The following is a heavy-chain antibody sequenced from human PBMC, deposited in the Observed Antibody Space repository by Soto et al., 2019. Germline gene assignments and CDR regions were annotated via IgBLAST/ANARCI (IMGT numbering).Heavy chain of an antibody. CDR1: GGSIISTTDY. Sequence: SETLSLTCTVSGGSIISTTDYWGWIRQPPGKGLEWIGNMYYSGSTYYSPSLKSRVSMSADTSRNLFSLRLNSVTAADTAVYYCARCLATSGAHFDSWGQGTLVTVSS. D-gene: IGHD2-8*02. J-gene: IGHJ4*02. CDR3: ARCLATSGAHFDS. CDR2: MYYSGST. V-gene: IGHV4-39*01.